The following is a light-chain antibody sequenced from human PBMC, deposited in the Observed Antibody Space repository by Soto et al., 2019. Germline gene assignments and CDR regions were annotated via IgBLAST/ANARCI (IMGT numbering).Light chain of an antibody. Sequence: EIVLTQSPATLSLSPGELATLSCRASQSLSSSLAWYQQKPGQAPRLLIYDASNRATGIPARFSGSGSGTDFTLTISSLEPEDFAIYYCQQRSNWPHTFGQGTKFEIK. CDR2: DAS. J-gene: IGKJ2*01. CDR1: QSLSSS. V-gene: IGKV3-11*01. CDR3: QQRSNWPHT.